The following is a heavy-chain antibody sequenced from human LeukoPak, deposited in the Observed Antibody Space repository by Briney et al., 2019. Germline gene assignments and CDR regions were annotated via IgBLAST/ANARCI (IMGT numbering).Heavy chain of an antibody. CDR2: ISYDGSNK. D-gene: IGHD3-10*01. J-gene: IGHJ4*02. Sequence: GGSLRLSCAASGFTFTSYTMYWVRQAPGKGLEWVAVISYDGSNKYYADSVKGRFTISRDNSKNTLYLQMNSLRAEDTAVYYCARDFRYYFDYWGQGTLVTVSS. CDR1: GFTFTSYT. CDR3: ARDFRYYFDY. V-gene: IGHV3-30-3*01.